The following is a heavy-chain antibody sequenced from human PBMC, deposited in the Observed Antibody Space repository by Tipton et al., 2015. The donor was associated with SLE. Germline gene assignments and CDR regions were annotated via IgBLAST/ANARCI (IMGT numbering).Heavy chain of an antibody. CDR1: GYTFSNYG. CDR3: ARGRMTRYGFDI. J-gene: IGHJ3*02. D-gene: IGHD2-21*02. Sequence: QSGPEVKKAGASMKVSCKASGYTFSNYGISWVRQAPGQGLEWMGWISTYNGNTNSVQKLQGRVTMTTDTSTSTAYMELRSLRSDDTAVYYCARGRMTRYGFDIWGQGTMVTVSS. V-gene: IGHV1-18*01. CDR2: ISTYNGNT.